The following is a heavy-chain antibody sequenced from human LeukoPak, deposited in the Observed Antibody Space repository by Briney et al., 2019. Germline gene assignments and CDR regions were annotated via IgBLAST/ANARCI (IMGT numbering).Heavy chain of an antibody. D-gene: IGHD2-15*01. Sequence: PGGSLRLSCAASGFTLSNYAMSWVRQSPGKGLEWVSAISATTSTTCYADSVRGRFTISRDISKNTLYLQMNSLRVEDTAVYYCAKSKEDCCGSFDPWGQGTLVTVSS. CDR3: AKSKEDCCGSFDP. J-gene: IGHJ5*02. CDR2: ISATTSTT. V-gene: IGHV3-23*01. CDR1: GFTLSNYA.